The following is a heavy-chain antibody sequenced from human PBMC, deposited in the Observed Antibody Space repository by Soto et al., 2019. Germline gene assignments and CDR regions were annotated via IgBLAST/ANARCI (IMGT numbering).Heavy chain of an antibody. CDR3: ARDPPPPDY. Sequence: QVQLVQSGAEVKKPGASVKVSCKASGFTFASYAISWMRQAPGQGLEWMGWINAYNGNTNYAQKLQGRVTLTTDTSTSTDYMELRSLRSDDTAVYYCARDPPPPDYWGQGTLVTVSS. V-gene: IGHV1-18*01. CDR1: GFTFASYA. J-gene: IGHJ4*02. CDR2: INAYNGNT.